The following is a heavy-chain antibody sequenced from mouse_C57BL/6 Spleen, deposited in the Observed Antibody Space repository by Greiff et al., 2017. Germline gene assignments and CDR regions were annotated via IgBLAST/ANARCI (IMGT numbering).Heavy chain of an antibody. CDR2: INPNNGGT. J-gene: IGHJ2*01. CDR1: GYTFTDYY. CDR3: ARSMITPYYFDY. Sequence: EVQLQQSGPELVKPGASVKISCKASGYTFTDYYMNWVKQSHGKSLEWIGDINPNNGGTSYNQKFKGKATLTVDKSSSTAYMELRSLTSEDSAVYYCARSMITPYYFDYWGQGTTLTVSS. D-gene: IGHD2-4*01. V-gene: IGHV1-26*01.